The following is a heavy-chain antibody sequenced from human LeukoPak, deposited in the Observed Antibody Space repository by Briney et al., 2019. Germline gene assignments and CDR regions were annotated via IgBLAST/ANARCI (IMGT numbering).Heavy chain of an antibody. Sequence: ASVKVSCKASGYTFTSYYMHWVRQAAGQGREWMGIINPSGGSTSYAQKFQGRVTMTRDTSTSTVYMELSSLRSEDTAVYYCARVEATVLTGGFDYWGQGTLDSVSS. V-gene: IGHV1-46*01. CDR3: ARVEATVLTGGFDY. J-gene: IGHJ4*02. CDR2: INPSGGST. CDR1: GYTFTSYY. D-gene: IGHD4-23*01.